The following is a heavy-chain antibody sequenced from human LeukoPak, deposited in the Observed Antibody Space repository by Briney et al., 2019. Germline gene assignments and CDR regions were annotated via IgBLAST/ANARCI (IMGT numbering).Heavy chain of an antibody. D-gene: IGHD1-26*01. Sequence: GGSLRLSCAASGFTFSIYIMNWVRQAPGKGLEWVSYISSSSSTIYYADSVKGRFTISRGNAKNSLYLQMNSLRAEDTAVYYCARDISGSYPGVVDYWGQGTLVTVSS. CDR1: GFTFSIYI. CDR3: ARDISGSYPGVVDY. J-gene: IGHJ4*02. V-gene: IGHV3-48*04. CDR2: ISSSSSTI.